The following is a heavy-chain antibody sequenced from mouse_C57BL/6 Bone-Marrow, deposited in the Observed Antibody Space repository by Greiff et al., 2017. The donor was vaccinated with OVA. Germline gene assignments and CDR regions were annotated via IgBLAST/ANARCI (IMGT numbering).Heavy chain of an antibody. Sequence: VQLQQSGPELVKPGASVKISCKASGYTFTDYYMNWVKQSHGKSLEWIGDINPNNGGTSYNQKLKGKATLTVDKSSSTAYMELRSLTSDDSAVYYCARSDSSGLFDYWGQGTTLTVSS. D-gene: IGHD3-2*02. CDR1: GYTFTDYY. CDR2: INPNNGGT. CDR3: ARSDSSGLFDY. J-gene: IGHJ2*01. V-gene: IGHV1-26*01.